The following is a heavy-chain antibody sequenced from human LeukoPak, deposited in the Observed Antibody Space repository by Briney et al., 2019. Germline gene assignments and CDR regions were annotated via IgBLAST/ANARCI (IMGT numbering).Heavy chain of an antibody. CDR3: ANGRDGYNFDY. D-gene: IGHD5-24*01. V-gene: IGHV3-23*01. J-gene: IGHJ4*02. CDR1: ALTICNAW. Sequence: PRGSLRLSCAASALTICNAWMNWCRHAPGEGLEWVSSIRGSGGSSHYADSVEGRFTISRDNSKNTMSLQMNSLRADDTAVYCCANGRDGYNFDYWGQGTLVTVSS. CDR2: IRGSGGSS.